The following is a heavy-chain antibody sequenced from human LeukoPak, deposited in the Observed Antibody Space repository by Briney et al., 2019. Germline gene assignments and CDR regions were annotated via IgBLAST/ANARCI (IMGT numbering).Heavy chain of an antibody. CDR2: ISSSSSYI. J-gene: IGHJ5*02. CDR3: ARDHKQLVDV. V-gene: IGHV3-21*01. CDR1: GFTFSSYS. Sequence: GGSLRLSCAASGFTFSSYSMNWVRQAPGKGLEWVSSISSSSSYIYYADSVKGRFTISRDNAKNSLNLQMNSLRAEDTAVYYCARDHKQLVDVWGQGTLVTVSS. D-gene: IGHD6-6*01.